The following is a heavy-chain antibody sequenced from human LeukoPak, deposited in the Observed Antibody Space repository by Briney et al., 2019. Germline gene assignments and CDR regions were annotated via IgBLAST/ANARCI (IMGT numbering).Heavy chain of an antibody. CDR1: GYTFTSYG. CDR3: AREGCSSTSCSLFDY. J-gene: IGHJ4*02. D-gene: IGHD2-2*01. Sequence: ASVKVFCKASGYTFTSYGISWVRQAPGQGLEWMGWISAYNGNTNYAQKLQGRVTMTTDTSTSTAYMELRSLRSDDTAVYYCAREGCSSTSCSLFDYWGQGTLVTVSS. CDR2: ISAYNGNT. V-gene: IGHV1-18*01.